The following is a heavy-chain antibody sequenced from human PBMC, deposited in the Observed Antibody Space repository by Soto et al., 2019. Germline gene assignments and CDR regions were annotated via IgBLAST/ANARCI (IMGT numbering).Heavy chain of an antibody. J-gene: IGHJ4*02. CDR3: ASIRTPVETALTDY. CDR2: IKQDGSEK. D-gene: IGHD1-1*01. V-gene: IGHV3-7*01. CDR1: GFTFSSYW. Sequence: PGWSLRLSCSASGFTFSSYWMSWVRQAPGKGLEWVANIKQDGSEKYYVDSVKGRFTISRDNAKNSLYLQMNGLRAEDTAVYYCASIRTPVETALTDYCGQGTMVIVAA.